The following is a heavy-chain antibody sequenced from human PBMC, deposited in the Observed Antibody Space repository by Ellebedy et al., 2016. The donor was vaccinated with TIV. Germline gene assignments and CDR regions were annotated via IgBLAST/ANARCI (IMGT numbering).Heavy chain of an antibody. CDR3: ARGGDYYELADGIDI. V-gene: IGHV3-7*01. CDR2: IKQDGSQK. CDR1: GFTFSNYW. J-gene: IGHJ3*02. D-gene: IGHD3-22*01. Sequence: LSLTCAASGFTFSNYWIHWVRQAPGKGLEWVANIKQDGSQKYYVDSVRGRFTVSRDNAKNSLSLQMDSLRAEDTAVYFCARGGDYYELADGIDIWGQGTMVTVSS.